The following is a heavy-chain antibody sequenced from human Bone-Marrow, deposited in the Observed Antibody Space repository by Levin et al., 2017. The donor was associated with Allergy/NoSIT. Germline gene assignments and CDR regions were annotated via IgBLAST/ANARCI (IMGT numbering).Heavy chain of an antibody. CDR1: GFTFSDYY. CDR2: ISSSGSTI. J-gene: IGHJ4*02. Sequence: GESLKISCAASGFTFSDYYMSWIRQAPGKGLEWVSYISSSGSTIYYADSVKGRFTISRDNAKNSLYLQMNSLRAEDTAVYYCARDLDVAAALFDYWGQGTLVTVSS. D-gene: IGHD6-13*01. V-gene: IGHV3-11*01. CDR3: ARDLDVAAALFDY.